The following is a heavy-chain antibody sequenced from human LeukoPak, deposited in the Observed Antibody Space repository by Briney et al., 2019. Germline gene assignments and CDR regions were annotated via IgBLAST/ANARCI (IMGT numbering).Heavy chain of an antibody. J-gene: IGHJ4*02. Sequence: PSETLSLTCTVSGGSISSGGYYWSWIRQHPGKGLEWIGYIYYSGGTYYNPSLKSRVTISVDTSKNQFSLKLSSVTAADTAVYYCARAGGSYYINYFDYWGQGTLVTVSS. V-gene: IGHV4-31*03. CDR2: IYYSGGT. D-gene: IGHD1-26*01. CDR1: GGSISSGGYY. CDR3: ARAGGSYYINYFDY.